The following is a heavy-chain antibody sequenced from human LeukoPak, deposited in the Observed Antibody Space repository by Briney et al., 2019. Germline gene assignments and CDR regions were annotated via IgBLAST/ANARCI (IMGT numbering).Heavy chain of an antibody. J-gene: IGHJ4*02. CDR3: AKLRRGYSGYDDYYFDY. CDR1: GFTFSSYA. CDR2: ISGSGGST. V-gene: IGHV3-23*01. D-gene: IGHD5-12*01. Sequence: GGSLRLSCAASGFTFSSYAMSWVRQASGKGLEWVSAISGSGGSTYYADSVKGRFTISRDNSKNTLYLQMNSLRAEDTAVYYCAKLRRGYSGYDDYYFDYWGQGTLVTVSS.